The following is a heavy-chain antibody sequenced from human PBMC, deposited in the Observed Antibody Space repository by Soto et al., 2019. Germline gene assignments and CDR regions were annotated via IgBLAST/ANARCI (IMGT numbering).Heavy chain of an antibody. V-gene: IGHV4-59*01. D-gene: IGHD3-22*01. Sequence: SETLSLTCTVSGGSISSYYWSWIRQPPGKGLEWIGYIYYSGSTNYNPSLKSRVTISVDTSKNQFSLKLSSVTAADTAVYYCASSRAYDSTLNDAFDIWGQGTMVTVSS. J-gene: IGHJ3*02. CDR3: ASSRAYDSTLNDAFDI. CDR2: IYYSGST. CDR1: GGSISSYY.